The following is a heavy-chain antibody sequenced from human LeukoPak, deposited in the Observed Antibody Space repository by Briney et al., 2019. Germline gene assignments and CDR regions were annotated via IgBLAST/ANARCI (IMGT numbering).Heavy chain of an antibody. CDR3: ARAPAEIGGYYPEYFRH. CDR1: GFTFSRYW. CDR2: IKSDGST. Sequence: PGGSLRLSCAASGFTFSRYWMHWVRQAPGKGLVWVSRIKSDGSTNYADSVKGRFTISRDNAKNTVSLQMNSQRAEDTGVYYCARAPAEIGGYYPEYFRHWGQGTLVTVSS. J-gene: IGHJ1*01. V-gene: IGHV3-74*01. D-gene: IGHD3-22*01.